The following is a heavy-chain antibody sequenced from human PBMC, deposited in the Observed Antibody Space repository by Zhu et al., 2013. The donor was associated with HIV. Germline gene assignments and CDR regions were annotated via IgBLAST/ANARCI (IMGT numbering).Heavy chain of an antibody. Sequence: QVQLGAGLGREVKKPGSSVRVSCKASGGTFSSYSFSWVRQGPGQGLEWMGGIIPIFGAPSYAQKFQGRVTITADESTTTAYMELSSLRSEDTAVYYCAREGGAGLPLGELSLPFDFWGQGTLVTVSS. CDR2: IIPIFGAP. CDR3: AREGGAGLPLGELSLPFDF. V-gene: IGHV1-69*01. J-gene: IGHJ4*02. CDR1: GGTFSSYS. D-gene: IGHD3-16*02.